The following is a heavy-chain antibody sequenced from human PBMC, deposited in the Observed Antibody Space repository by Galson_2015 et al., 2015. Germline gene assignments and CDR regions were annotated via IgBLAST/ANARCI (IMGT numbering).Heavy chain of an antibody. J-gene: IGHJ4*02. V-gene: IGHV4-31*03. Sequence: LSLTCTVSGGSISSGGYYWTWIRQHPGKGLEWIGYIYYSGSSYYNPSLKSRITISVDTSKNQFSLRLSSVTVADTAVYYCARWRGAYYFDYWGQGALVTVSS. CDR1: GGSISSGGYY. CDR2: IYYSGSS. D-gene: IGHD3-10*01. CDR3: ARWRGAYYFDY.